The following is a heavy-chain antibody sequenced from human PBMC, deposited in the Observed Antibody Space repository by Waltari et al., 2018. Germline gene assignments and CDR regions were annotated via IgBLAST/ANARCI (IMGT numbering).Heavy chain of an antibody. CDR3: SGGEVTGTDF. D-gene: IGHD6-19*01. V-gene: IGHV3-73*01. Sequence: EVQVVASGGGLVQPGGSLKLSCATSGFRFSGSSIHWVRQTSGKGLEWVGRIRREPYNYATAYSASVKGRFTISRDDSKNTAFLQMNSLMTEDTAVYYCSGGEVTGTDFWGQGTLVTVSS. CDR1: GFRFSGSS. J-gene: IGHJ4*02. CDR2: IRREPYNYAT.